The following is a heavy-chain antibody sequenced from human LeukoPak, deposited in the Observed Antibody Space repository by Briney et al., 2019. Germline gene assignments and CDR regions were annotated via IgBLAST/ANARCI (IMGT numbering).Heavy chain of an antibody. J-gene: IGHJ4*02. V-gene: IGHV3-48*01. D-gene: IGHD5-12*01. CDR3: ARGWLRYGGDFDY. CDR2: ISSSSSSTI. Sequence: GGSLRLSCAASGFTFSSYSMNWVRQAPGKGLEWVSYISSSSSSTIYYADSVKGRFTISRDNAKNSLYLQMNSLRAEDTAVYYCARGWLRYGGDFDYWGQGTLVTVSS. CDR1: GFTFSSYS.